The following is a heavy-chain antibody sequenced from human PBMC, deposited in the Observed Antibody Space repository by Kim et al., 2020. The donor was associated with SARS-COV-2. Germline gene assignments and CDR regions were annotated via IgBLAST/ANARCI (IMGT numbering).Heavy chain of an antibody. CDR3: AHFKGTTRLWSYYYMDV. V-gene: IGHV4-59*01. Sequence: SETLSLTCTVSGDSISDYFWSWIRQPPGKGLEWIGYISHSGNTNYNPSLRSRVTISLDKSKNQFSLELNSVTAVDKAVYYCAHFKGTTRLWSYYYMDVWGKGTTVTVSS. J-gene: IGHJ6*03. D-gene: IGHD4-17*01. CDR1: GDSISDYF. CDR2: ISHSGNT.